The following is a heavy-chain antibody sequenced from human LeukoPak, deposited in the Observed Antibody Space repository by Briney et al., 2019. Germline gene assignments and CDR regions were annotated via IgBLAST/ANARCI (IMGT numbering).Heavy chain of an antibody. J-gene: IGHJ4*02. CDR2: IYYSGST. V-gene: IGHV4-39*07. CDR1: GGSISSSSYC. D-gene: IGHD6-19*01. Sequence: SETLSLTCTVSGGSISSSSYCWGWIRQPPGKGLEWIGSIYYSGSTYYNPSLKSRVTISVDTSKNQFSLKLSSVTAADTAVYYCARDGGVIAVALFDYWGQGTLVTVSS. CDR3: ARDGGVIAVALFDY.